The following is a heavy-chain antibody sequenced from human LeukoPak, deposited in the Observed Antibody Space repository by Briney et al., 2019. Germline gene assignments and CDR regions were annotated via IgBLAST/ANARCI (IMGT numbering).Heavy chain of an antibody. CDR3: ARVKTHDYVWGSYRPYTFDY. Sequence: SETLSLTCTVSGGSISSSSYYWGWIRQPPGKGLEWIGSIYYSGSTYYNPSLKSRVTISVDTSKNQFSLKLSSVTAADTAVYYCARVKTHDYVWGSYRPYTFDYWGQGTLVTVSS. CDR2: IYYSGST. CDR1: GGSISSSSYY. V-gene: IGHV4-39*07. J-gene: IGHJ4*02. D-gene: IGHD3-16*02.